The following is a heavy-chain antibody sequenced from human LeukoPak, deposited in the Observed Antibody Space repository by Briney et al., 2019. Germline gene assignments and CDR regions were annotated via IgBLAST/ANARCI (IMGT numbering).Heavy chain of an antibody. V-gene: IGHV4-39*01. CDR1: GGSISSFTYY. CDR3: ARNDVRIAVACTPNWFDP. D-gene: IGHD6-19*01. Sequence: SETLSLTCTVSGGSISSFTYYWGWLRQPPGKGLEWIGNVHYRSASYYNPSLRSRLTMSRDTSLSQFSLTLSSVTAADTAVYYCARNDVRIAVACTPNWFDPWGQGTLVTVSS. J-gene: IGHJ5*02. CDR2: VHYRSAS.